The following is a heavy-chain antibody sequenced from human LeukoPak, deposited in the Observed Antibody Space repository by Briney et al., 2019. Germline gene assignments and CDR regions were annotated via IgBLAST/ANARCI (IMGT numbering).Heavy chain of an antibody. CDR1: GFTFSSYS. J-gene: IGHJ4*02. CDR3: ARDRPPWVTFPYGYFDY. CDR2: ISSSSSYI. V-gene: IGHV3-21*01. Sequence: PGGSLRLSCAASGFTFSSYSMNWVRQAPGKGLEWVSSISSSSSYIYYADSVKGRFTISRDNAKNSLYLQMNSLRAEDTAVYYCARDRPPWVTFPYGYFDYWGQGTLVTVSS. D-gene: IGHD2-21*02.